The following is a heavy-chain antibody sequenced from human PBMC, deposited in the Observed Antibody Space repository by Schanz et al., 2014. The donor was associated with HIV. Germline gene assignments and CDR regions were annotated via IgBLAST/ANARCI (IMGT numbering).Heavy chain of an antibody. Sequence: QVQLVESGGGVVQPGRSLRLSCAASGFTFSTYCMHWVRQAPGKGLEWVAVIWYNGSDKYYADAVKGRFTISRDNSKNTLYLQMSSLRAEDTAVYYCAKAQDYYCSGGSCYPDTFDYWGQGTLVTVSS. V-gene: IGHV3-33*03. CDR3: AKAQDYYCSGGSCYPDTFDY. CDR2: IWYNGSDK. CDR1: GFTFSTYC. D-gene: IGHD2-15*01. J-gene: IGHJ4*02.